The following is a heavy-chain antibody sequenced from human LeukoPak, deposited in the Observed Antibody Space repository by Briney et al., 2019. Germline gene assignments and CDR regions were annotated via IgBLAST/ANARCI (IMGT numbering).Heavy chain of an antibody. J-gene: IGHJ4*02. Sequence: ASVKVFCKASGGTFSSYAISWVRQAPGQGLEWMGGIIPIFGTANYAQKFQGRVTITTDESTSTAYMELSSLRSEDTAVYYCARDLVYYFDYWGQGTLVTVSS. CDR2: IIPIFGTA. D-gene: IGHD5/OR15-5a*01. CDR1: GGTFSSYA. V-gene: IGHV1-69*05. CDR3: ARDLVYYFDY.